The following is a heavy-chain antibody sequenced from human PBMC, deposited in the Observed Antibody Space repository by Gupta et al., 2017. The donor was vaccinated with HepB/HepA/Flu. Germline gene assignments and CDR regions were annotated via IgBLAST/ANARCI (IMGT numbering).Heavy chain of an antibody. V-gene: IGHV1-2*02. Sequence: QVQLVQSGAEVKKPGASVKVSCKASGYTFTGYYMHWVRQAPGQGLEWMGWINPNSGGTNYAQKFQGRVTMTRDTSISTAYMELSRLRSDDTAVYYCARANYDILTGYYYFDYWGQGTLVTVSS. CDR2: INPNSGGT. D-gene: IGHD3-9*01. J-gene: IGHJ4*02. CDR1: GYTFTGYY. CDR3: ARANYDILTGYYYFDY.